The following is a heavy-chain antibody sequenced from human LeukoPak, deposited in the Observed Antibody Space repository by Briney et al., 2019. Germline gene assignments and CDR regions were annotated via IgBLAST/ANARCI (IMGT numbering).Heavy chain of an antibody. CDR2: VYYRGST. Sequence: SETLSLTCTVSGGSISSYYWSWIRQPPGKGLEWIGYVYYRGSTNYNPSLKSRVTMSVDTSKNQFSLKLSSVTAADTAVYYCARDRRYYDSHNAFDIWGQGTMVTVSS. V-gene: IGHV4-59*12. CDR1: GGSISSYY. CDR3: ARDRRYYDSHNAFDI. D-gene: IGHD3-22*01. J-gene: IGHJ3*02.